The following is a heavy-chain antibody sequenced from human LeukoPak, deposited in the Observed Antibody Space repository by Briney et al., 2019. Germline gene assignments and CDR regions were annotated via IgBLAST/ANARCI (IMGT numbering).Heavy chain of an antibody. CDR2: ISSSGSSI. CDR3: ARVPQSGGYYFDY. J-gene: IGHJ4*02. CDR1: GFTFSDYY. V-gene: IGHV3-11*01. Sequence: GGSLRLSCAASGFTFSDYYMSWIRQAPGKGLEWVSYISSSGSSIYYADSVKGRFTISRDNAKNSLYLQMNSLRAEDTAVYYCARVPQSGGYYFDYWGQGTLVTVSS. D-gene: IGHD3-10*01.